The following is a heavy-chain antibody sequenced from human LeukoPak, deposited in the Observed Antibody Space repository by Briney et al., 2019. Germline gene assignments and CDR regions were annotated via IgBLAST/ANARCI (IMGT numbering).Heavy chain of an antibody. CDR3: AGEWELRGYFDY. CDR2: ISYDGSNR. Sequence: GGSLRLSCAASGFTFSSYAMHWVRQAPGKGLEWVAVISYDGSNRYYADSVKGRFTISRDNSKNTLYLQMNSLRAEDTAVYYCAGEWELRGYFDYWGQGTLVTVSS. CDR1: GFTFSSYA. J-gene: IGHJ4*02. V-gene: IGHV3-30-3*01. D-gene: IGHD1-26*01.